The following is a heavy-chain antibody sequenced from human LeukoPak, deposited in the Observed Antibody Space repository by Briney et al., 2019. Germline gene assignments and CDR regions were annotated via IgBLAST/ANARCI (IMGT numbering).Heavy chain of an antibody. CDR2: IMPDGSDK. V-gene: IGHV3-7*01. CDR1: GFTFSNYW. D-gene: IGHD3-3*01. J-gene: IGHJ4*02. CDR3: ARGRSGYDY. Sequence: GGSLRLSCAASGFTFSNYWMSWVRRAPGKGLEWVANIMPDGSDKFSVDSVKGRFTISRDNAKNSLYLQMNSLRAEDTAVYYCARGRSGYDYWGQGALVTVSS.